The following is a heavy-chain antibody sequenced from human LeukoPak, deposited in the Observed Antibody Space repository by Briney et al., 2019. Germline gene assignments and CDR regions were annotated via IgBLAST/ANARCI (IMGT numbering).Heavy chain of an antibody. D-gene: IGHD3-10*01. CDR2: ISGSGGST. Sequence: GGSPRLSCAASGFTFNSYAMSWVRQAPGKGLEWVSAISGSGGSTYYADSVKGRFTISRDNSKNTLYLQMNSLRAEDTAVYYCAKDFGSRHVLLWFGELLGIWGQGTMVTVSS. CDR1: GFTFNSYA. J-gene: IGHJ3*02. V-gene: IGHV3-23*01. CDR3: AKDFGSRHVLLWFGELLGI.